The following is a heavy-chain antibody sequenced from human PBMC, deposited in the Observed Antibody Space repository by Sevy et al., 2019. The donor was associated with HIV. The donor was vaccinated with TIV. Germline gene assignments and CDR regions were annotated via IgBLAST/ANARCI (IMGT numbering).Heavy chain of an antibody. J-gene: IGHJ4*02. CDR2: IKQDESEK. Sequence: GGSLRLSCAASGFTFSTYWMHWVRQAPGKGLEWVANIKQDESEKYYVASVKGRFTISRDNVKNSLYLQMNSLRPGDTAVYYCARGNSGSFDYWGQGTLVTVSS. CDR1: GFTFSTYW. V-gene: IGHV3-7*04. CDR3: ARGNSGSFDY. D-gene: IGHD3-22*01.